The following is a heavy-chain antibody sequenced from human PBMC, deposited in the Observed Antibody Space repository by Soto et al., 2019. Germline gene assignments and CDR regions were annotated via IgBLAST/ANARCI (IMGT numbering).Heavy chain of an antibody. CDR2: VYFSGST. CDR1: GESVSSGDYY. J-gene: IGHJ5*02. Sequence: PSETLSLTCIVSGESVSSGDYYWSWIRQPPGKGLEWIGHVYFSGSTNYIPSLKSRLTMSVDTAKNQFSLKLNSETAADAAVDDFARIPVDTYMMYWSCPWSQGTQSRVSS. V-gene: IGHV4-61*08. D-gene: IGHD2-8*01. CDR3: ARIPVDTYMMYWSCP.